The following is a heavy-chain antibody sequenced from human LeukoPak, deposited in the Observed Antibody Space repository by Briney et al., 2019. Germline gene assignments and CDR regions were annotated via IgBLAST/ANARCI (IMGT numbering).Heavy chain of an antibody. CDR3: ARVLYCGGDCYSDAFDI. J-gene: IGHJ3*02. D-gene: IGHD2-21*02. CDR2: IKQDGSEK. CDR1: GFTFSSYW. V-gene: IGHV3-7*04. Sequence: GGSLRLSCAASGFTFSSYWMSWVRQAPGKGLEWVANIKQDGSEKYYVDSVKGRFTISRDNAKNSLYLQMNSLRAEDTAVYYCARVLYCGGDCYSDAFDIWGQGTVVTVSS.